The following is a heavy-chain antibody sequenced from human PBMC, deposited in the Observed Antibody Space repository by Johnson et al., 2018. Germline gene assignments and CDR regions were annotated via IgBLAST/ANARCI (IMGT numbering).Heavy chain of an antibody. J-gene: IGHJ4*02. CDR2: ISSDGNNK. Sequence: VQLLESGGGVVQPGRSLRLSCAASGFTFSNYGMHWVRQAPGKGLDWVAVISSDGNNKYYADSVKGRFTISRDNVNNTLFLQMNTLRLEDTAIYYCASDSIAPAGTNPHFDNWGQGTLVTVSS. CDR1: GFTFSNYG. CDR3: ASDSIAPAGTNPHFDN. D-gene: IGHD6-25*01. V-gene: IGHV3-30*03.